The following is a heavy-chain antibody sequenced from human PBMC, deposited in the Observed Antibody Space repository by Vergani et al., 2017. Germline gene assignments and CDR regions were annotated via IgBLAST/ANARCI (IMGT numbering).Heavy chain of an antibody. CDR3: ANIDYGDFYYVDY. Sequence: QVQLVESGGGVVQPGGSLRLSCAASGFTFSSYGMHWVRQAPGKGLEWVAFIRYDGSNKYYADSVKGRFTISRDNSKNTLYLQMNSLRAEDTAVYYCANIDYGDFYYVDYWGQGTLVTVSS. CDR2: IRYDGSNK. V-gene: IGHV3-30*02. CDR1: GFTFSSYG. D-gene: IGHD4-17*01. J-gene: IGHJ4*02.